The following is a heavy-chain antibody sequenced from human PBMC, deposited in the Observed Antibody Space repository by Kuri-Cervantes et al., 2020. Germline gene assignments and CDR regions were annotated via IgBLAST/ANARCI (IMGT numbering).Heavy chain of an antibody. D-gene: IGHD2-15*01. J-gene: IGHJ4*02. CDR3: ASGYCSGGSCYSNY. CDR2: IKQDGSEK. V-gene: IGHV3-7*03. Sequence: GESLKISCAASGFTFSSYWMSWVRQAPGKGLEWVANIKQDGSEKYYVDSVKGRFTISRDNAKNSLYLQMNSLRAEDTAVYYCASGYCSGGSCYSNYWGQGTLVTVSS. CDR1: GFTFSSYW.